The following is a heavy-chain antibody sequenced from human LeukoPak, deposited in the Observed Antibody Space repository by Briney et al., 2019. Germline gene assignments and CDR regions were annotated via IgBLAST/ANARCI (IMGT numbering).Heavy chain of an antibody. J-gene: IGHJ6*02. V-gene: IGHV4-30-4*01. Sequence: SETLSLTCTVSGGSISSGDYYWSWIRQPPGKGLEWIGYIYYSGSTYYNPSLKSRVTISVDTSKNQFSLKLSSVTAADTAVYYCARGRHDFLYGMDVWGQGTTVTVSS. CDR1: GGSISSGDYY. CDR2: IYYSGST. D-gene: IGHD3-3*01. CDR3: ARGRHDFLYGMDV.